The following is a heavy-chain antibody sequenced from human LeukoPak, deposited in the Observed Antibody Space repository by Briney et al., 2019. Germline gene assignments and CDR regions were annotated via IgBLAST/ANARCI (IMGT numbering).Heavy chain of an antibody. CDR3: AKNKVAPLSLSWFDP. J-gene: IGHJ5*02. Sequence: GGSLRLSCAASGFTFSNYAMSWVRQAPGKGLEWVSAISGSGGSTYYADSVKGRFTISRDNSKNTLYLQMNSLGAEDTAVYYCAKNKVAPLSLSWFDPWGQGTLVTVSS. CDR1: GFTFSNYA. CDR2: ISGSGGST. D-gene: IGHD3-16*02. V-gene: IGHV3-23*01.